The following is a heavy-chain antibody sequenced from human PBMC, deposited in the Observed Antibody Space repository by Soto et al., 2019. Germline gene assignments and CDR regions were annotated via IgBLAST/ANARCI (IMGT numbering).Heavy chain of an antibody. CDR2: IKSKTDGGTT. Sequence: GGSLRLSCAASGFTFSNAWMSWVRQAPGKGLEWVGRIKSKTDGGTTDYAAPVKGRFTISRDDSKNTLYLQMNSLKTEDTAVYYCTTGLVVVPAAISASDYWGQGTLVTVSS. V-gene: IGHV3-15*01. D-gene: IGHD2-2*01. CDR3: TTGLVVVPAAISASDY. J-gene: IGHJ4*02. CDR1: GFTFSNAW.